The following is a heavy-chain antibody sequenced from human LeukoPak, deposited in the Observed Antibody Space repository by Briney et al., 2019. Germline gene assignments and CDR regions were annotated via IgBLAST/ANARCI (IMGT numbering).Heavy chain of an antibody. D-gene: IGHD2-15*01. Sequence: PGGSLRLSCAASGFTFNSYSLNWVRQAPGKGLEWVSNTWSGSAISYADSVKGRFTISRDRARNSLFLEMNSLRVEDTAVYYCARGSLRYCSGGSCFAPAFDLWGQGTMVTVSS. CDR2: TWSGSAI. CDR1: GFTFNSYS. CDR3: ARGSLRYCSGGSCFAPAFDL. J-gene: IGHJ3*01. V-gene: IGHV3-48*01.